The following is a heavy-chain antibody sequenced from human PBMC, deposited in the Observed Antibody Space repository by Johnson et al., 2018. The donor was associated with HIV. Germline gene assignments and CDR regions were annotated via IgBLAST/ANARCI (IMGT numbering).Heavy chain of an antibody. V-gene: IGHV3-30*04. CDR1: GFTFSSYA. D-gene: IGHD5-12*01. CDR2: ISYDGSNK. CDR3: ARERPGSGYDWGDAFDI. Sequence: QVQLVESGGGVVQPGRSLRLSYAASGFTFSSYAMHWVRQAPGKGPEWVAVISYDGSNKYYADSVKGRFTISRDNSKNTLYLQMNSLRAEDTAVYYCARERPGSGYDWGDAFDIWGQGTMVTVSS. J-gene: IGHJ3*02.